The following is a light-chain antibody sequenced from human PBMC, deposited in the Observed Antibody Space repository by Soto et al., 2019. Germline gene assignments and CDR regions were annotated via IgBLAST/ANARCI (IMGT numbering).Light chain of an antibody. V-gene: IGKV1-33*01. CDR3: QQYDNLPIT. CDR1: QDIGTW. Sequence: DIQMTQSPSTLSASVGDGVTITCRASQDIGTWLAWYQQKPEKAPKLLIYDASNLETGVPSRFSGSGSGTDFTFTISSLQPEDIATYYCQQYDNLPITFGQGTRLEIK. J-gene: IGKJ5*01. CDR2: DAS.